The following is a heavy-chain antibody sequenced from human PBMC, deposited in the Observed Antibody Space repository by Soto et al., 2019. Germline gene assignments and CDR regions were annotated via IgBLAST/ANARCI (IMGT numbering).Heavy chain of an antibody. CDR3: ARVQERVVATH. CDR1: GGSLSGYY. D-gene: IGHD5-12*01. CDR2: VKDCGHT. J-gene: IGHJ4*02. Sequence: QVQLQQWGAGLLKPSETLSLNCAVTGGSLSGYYWSWIRQPPGKGLEWIGEVKDCGHTNYSPSLRSRVTISSDTSNTQFLLRLTSVTAADTGVYYCARVQERVVATHWGQGSLVTVSS. V-gene: IGHV4-34*01.